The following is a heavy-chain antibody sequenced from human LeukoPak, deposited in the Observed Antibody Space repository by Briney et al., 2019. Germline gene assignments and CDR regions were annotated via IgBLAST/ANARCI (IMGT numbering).Heavy chain of an antibody. J-gene: IGHJ3*02. CDR1: GFTFSSYW. D-gene: IGHD1-26*01. CDR3: ARVKGWELLGYDAFDI. V-gene: IGHV3-74*01. Sequence: GGSLRLSCAASGFTFSSYWMHWVRQAPGKGLVWVSRINSDGSSTSYADSVKGRFTISRDNAKNTLYLQMNSLRAEDTAVYYCARVKGWELLGYDAFDIWGQGTMVTVSS. CDR2: INSDGSST.